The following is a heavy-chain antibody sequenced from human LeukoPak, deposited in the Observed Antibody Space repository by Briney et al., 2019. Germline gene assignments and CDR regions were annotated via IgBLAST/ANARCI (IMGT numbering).Heavy chain of an antibody. Sequence: GGSLRLSCTASGFTFSTYGMHWVRQAPGKGLEWVAVISYGGGEKYYADSVKGRFAISRDNSKNALYLQMNSLRVEDTAVYYCAKDDWGTVSIGGMDDWGQGTTVTVSS. CDR1: GFTFSTYG. CDR2: ISYGGGEK. J-gene: IGHJ6*02. CDR3: AKDDWGTVSIGGMDD. D-gene: IGHD4-11*01. V-gene: IGHV3-30*18.